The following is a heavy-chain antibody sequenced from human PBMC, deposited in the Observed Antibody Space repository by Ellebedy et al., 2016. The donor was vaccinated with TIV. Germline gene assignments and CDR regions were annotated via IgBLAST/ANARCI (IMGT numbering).Heavy chain of an antibody. CDR1: GGSIDRGGFY. Sequence: SGTLSLTXTVSGGSIDRGGFYWTWIRQHPGRSLEWLGYIYYTGSALYNPSLKSRLSISIDTSKNHFSLKLSSVTAADTALYYCARTSGTFYFDSWGQGTLVAVSS. J-gene: IGHJ4*02. CDR2: IYYTGSA. D-gene: IGHD1-26*01. V-gene: IGHV4-31*03. CDR3: ARTSGTFYFDS.